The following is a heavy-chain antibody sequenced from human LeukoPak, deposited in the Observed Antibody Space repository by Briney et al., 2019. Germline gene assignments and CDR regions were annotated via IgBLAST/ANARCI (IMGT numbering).Heavy chain of an antibody. CDR1: GFTFSSYG. V-gene: IGHV3-33*01. CDR2: IWYDGSNK. Sequence: GSLRLSCAASGFTFSSYGMHWVRQAPGKGLEWVAVIWYDGSNKYCADSVKGRFTISRDNSKNTLYLQMNSLRAEDTAVYYCARKGTYCSGGSCYSVFDYWGQGTLVTVSS. D-gene: IGHD2-15*01. CDR3: ARKGTYCSGGSCYSVFDY. J-gene: IGHJ4*02.